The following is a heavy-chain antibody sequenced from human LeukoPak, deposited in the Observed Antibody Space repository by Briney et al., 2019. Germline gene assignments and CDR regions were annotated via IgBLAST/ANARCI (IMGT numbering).Heavy chain of an antibody. J-gene: IGHJ3*02. V-gene: IGHV4-59*01. CDR3: ARFTYYYGSGSNDAFDI. CDR1: GDSISSDY. Sequence: PSETLSLTCNVSGDSISSDYWSWIRQPPGKRLEWIGFIFYSGTTNYNPSLQSRVTISVDTSKNQFSLKLSSVTAADTAAYYCARFTYYYGSGSNDAFDIWGQGTMVTVSS. CDR2: IFYSGTT. D-gene: IGHD3-10*01.